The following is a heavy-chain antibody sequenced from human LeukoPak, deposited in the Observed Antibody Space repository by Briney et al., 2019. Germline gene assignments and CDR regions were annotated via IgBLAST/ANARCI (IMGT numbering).Heavy chain of an antibody. CDR1: GFTFGDYA. CDR2: ITNKAYGGTA. V-gene: IGHV3-49*04. D-gene: IGHD3-3*01. CDR3: TRSPWSGNDYFGH. J-gene: IGHJ4*02. Sequence: GRSLRLSCTTSGFTFGDYALSWVRQAPGKGLEWVGFITNKAYGGTAQYAASVKGRFTISRDDSKSITYLQMNTLKSEDTAVYYCTRSPWSGNDYFGHGGQGTLVTVSS.